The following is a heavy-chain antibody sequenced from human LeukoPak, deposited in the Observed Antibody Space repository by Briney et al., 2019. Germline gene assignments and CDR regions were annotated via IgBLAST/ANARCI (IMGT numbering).Heavy chain of an antibody. D-gene: IGHD3-10*01. CDR2: INHSGST. Sequence: SETLSLTCAVYGGSFSGYYWSWIRQPPGKGLEWIGEINHSGSTNYNPFLKSRVTISVDTSKNQFSLKLSSVTAADTAVYYCARHPITMVRGATFFNGGQGTLVTVSS. CDR1: GGSFSGYY. CDR3: ARHPITMVRGATFFN. V-gene: IGHV4-34*01. J-gene: IGHJ4*02.